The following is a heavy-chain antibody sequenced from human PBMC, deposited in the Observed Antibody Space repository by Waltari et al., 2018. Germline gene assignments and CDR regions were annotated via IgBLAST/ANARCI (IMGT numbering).Heavy chain of an antibody. D-gene: IGHD3-22*01. CDR3: ARMTDYYDSSGYYKEDY. CDR2: INPSGGST. V-gene: IGHV1-46*01. J-gene: IGHJ4*02. CDR1: GYTFTSYY. Sequence: QVQLVQSGAEVKKPGASVKVSCKASGYTFTSYYMHWVRQAPGQGLEWMGIINPSGGSTSYAQKCQGRVTMTRDTSTSTVYMELSSLRSEDTAVYYCARMTDYYDSSGYYKEDYWGQGTLVTVSS.